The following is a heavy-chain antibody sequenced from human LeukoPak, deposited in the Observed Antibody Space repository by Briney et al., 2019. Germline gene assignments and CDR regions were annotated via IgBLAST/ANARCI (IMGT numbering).Heavy chain of an antibody. CDR1: GGSISSSSYY. CDR2: IYYSGST. V-gene: IGHV4-39*01. D-gene: IGHD3-16*01. J-gene: IGHJ6*02. Sequence: PSETLSLTCTVSGGSISSSSYYWGWLRQPPGKGLEWIVSIYYSGSTYYNPSLKSRVTISVDTSKNPFSLKLSSVTAADTAVYYCARRPRITEGGYYYYGMDVWGQGTTVTVSS. CDR3: ARRPRITEGGYYYYGMDV.